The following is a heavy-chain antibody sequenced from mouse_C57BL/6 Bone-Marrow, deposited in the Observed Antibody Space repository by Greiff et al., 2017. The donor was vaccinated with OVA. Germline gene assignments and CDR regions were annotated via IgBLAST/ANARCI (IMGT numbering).Heavy chain of an antibody. Sequence: EVKLVESGGGLVQPKGSLKLSCAASGFSFNTYAMNWVRQAPGQGLEWVARIRSKSNTYATYYADSVKDRITISRDDSESMLYLQMNNLKTEDTAMDYCVTRAGDSSGPFAYWGQGTLVTVSA. CDR3: VTRAGDSSGPFAY. J-gene: IGHJ3*01. CDR2: IRSKSNTYAT. D-gene: IGHD3-2*02. CDR1: GFSFNTYA. V-gene: IGHV10-1*01.